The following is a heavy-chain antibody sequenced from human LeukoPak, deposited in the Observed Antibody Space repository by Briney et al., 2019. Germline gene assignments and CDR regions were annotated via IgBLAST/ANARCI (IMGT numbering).Heavy chain of an antibody. CDR2: VNHSGYT. CDR1: GTSFSSYY. CDR3: ARMTTGHDF. D-gene: IGHD4-17*01. Sequence: SETLSLTCAVSGTSFSSYYWSWIRQPPGKGLEWIGEVNHSGYTNDNPSLKSRVTISVDTSKNQFSLRLRPVTAADTGVYFCARMTTGHDFWGQGTLVTVS. V-gene: IGHV4-34*01. J-gene: IGHJ4*02.